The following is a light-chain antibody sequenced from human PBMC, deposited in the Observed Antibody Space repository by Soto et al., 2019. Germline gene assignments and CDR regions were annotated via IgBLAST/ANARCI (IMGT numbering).Light chain of an antibody. Sequence: QSALTQPASVSGSPGQSITISCTGTSSDVGGYNYVSWYQQHPGKAPKLMIYEVSNRPSGVSNRFSGSKSGNTASLTISGLQAEDEADYYCRSYTSSSTLVVFGGGTKLNVL. J-gene: IGLJ2*01. CDR1: SSDVGGYNY. CDR3: RSYTSSSTLVV. CDR2: EVS. V-gene: IGLV2-14*01.